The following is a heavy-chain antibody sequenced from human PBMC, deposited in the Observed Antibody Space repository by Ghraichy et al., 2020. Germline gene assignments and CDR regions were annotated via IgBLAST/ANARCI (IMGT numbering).Heavy chain of an antibody. D-gene: IGHD3-9*01. CDR3: ARVDYDILTGYYLFDY. J-gene: IGHJ4*02. Sequence: SETLSLTCTVSGGSISSGGYYWSWIRQHPGKGLEWIGYIYYSGSTYYNPSLKSRVTISVDTSKNQFSLKLSSVTAADTAVYYCARVDYDILTGYYLFDYWGQGTLVTVSS. CDR2: IYYSGST. CDR1: GGSISSGGYY. V-gene: IGHV4-31*03.